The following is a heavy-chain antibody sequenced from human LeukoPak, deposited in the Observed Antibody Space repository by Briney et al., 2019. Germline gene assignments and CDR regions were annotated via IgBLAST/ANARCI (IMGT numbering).Heavy chain of an antibody. CDR3: ARGSSGWYTGRDYFDY. CDR1: GGSISSSSSY. CDR2: IYYSWST. Sequence: SETLSLTCTVSGGSISSSSSYWGWIRQPPGKGLEWIGTIYYSWSTYYNPSLKSRVTISVDTSKNQFSLKLSSVTAADTAVYYCARGSSGWYTGRDYFDYWGQGTLVTVSS. D-gene: IGHD6-19*01. J-gene: IGHJ4*02. V-gene: IGHV4-39*07.